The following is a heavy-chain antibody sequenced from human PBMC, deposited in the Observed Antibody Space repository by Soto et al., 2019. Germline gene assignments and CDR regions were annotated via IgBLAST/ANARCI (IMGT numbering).Heavy chain of an antibody. CDR1: GFTFSSYA. D-gene: IGHD1-26*01. Sequence: PGGSLRLSCAASGFTFSSYAMHWVRQAPGKGLEWVAVISYDGSNKYYADSVKGRFTISRDNSKNTLYLQMNSLRAEDTAVYYCARELIFYREGATAVPNRVFDYWGQGTLVTVSS. V-gene: IGHV3-30-3*01. CDR3: ARELIFYREGATAVPNRVFDY. CDR2: ISYDGSNK. J-gene: IGHJ4*02.